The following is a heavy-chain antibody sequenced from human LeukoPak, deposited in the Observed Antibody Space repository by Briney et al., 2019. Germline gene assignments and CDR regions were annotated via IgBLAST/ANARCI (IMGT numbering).Heavy chain of an antibody. V-gene: IGHV4-61*09. CDR2: IQTSGST. J-gene: IGHJ4*02. D-gene: IGHD1-1*01. CDR3: ARVEGDYYLDY. Sequence: SETLSLTCTVSGGSISSGSYYWSWIRQPAGKGLDWIGHIQTSGSTNYNPSLKSRVTMSVDTSKNQFSLKLSSVTAADTAVYYCARVEGDYYLDYWGQGILVTVSS. CDR1: GGSISSGSYY.